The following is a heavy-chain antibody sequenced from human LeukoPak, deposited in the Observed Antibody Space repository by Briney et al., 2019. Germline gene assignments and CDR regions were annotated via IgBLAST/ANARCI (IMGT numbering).Heavy chain of an antibody. CDR1: GFTFSSYG. J-gene: IGHJ6*02. V-gene: IGHV3-33*01. CDR3: AREHDYGDSPWYYYGMDV. D-gene: IGHD4-17*01. CDR2: IWYDGSNK. Sequence: PGRSLRLSCAASGFTFSSYGMHWVRQAPGKGLEWVAVIWYDGSNKYYADSVKGRFTISRDNSKNTLYLQMNSLRAEDTAVYYCAREHDYGDSPWYYYGMDVWGQGTTVTVSS.